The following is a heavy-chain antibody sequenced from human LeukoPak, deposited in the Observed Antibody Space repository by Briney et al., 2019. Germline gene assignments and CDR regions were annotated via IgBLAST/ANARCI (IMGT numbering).Heavy chain of an antibody. CDR2: INHSGST. Sequence: SETLSLTCAAYGGSFSGYYWSWIRQPPGKGLEWIGEINHSGSTNYNPSLKSRVTISVDTSKNQFSLKLSSVTAADTAVYYCARRQLWYRKGYYFDYWGQGTLVTVSS. CDR3: ARRQLWYRKGYYFDY. J-gene: IGHJ4*02. CDR1: GGSFSGYY. V-gene: IGHV4-34*01. D-gene: IGHD5-18*01.